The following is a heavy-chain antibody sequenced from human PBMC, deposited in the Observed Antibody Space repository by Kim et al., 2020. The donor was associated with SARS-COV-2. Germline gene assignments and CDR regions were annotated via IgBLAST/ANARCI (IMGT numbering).Heavy chain of an antibody. V-gene: IGHV1-24*01. CDR3: ATGLTTVTSIDY. J-gene: IGHJ4*02. Sequence: YAQKFQGRVTMTEDTSTDTAYMELSSLRSEHTAVYYCATGLTTVTSIDYWGQGTLVTVSS. D-gene: IGHD4-17*01.